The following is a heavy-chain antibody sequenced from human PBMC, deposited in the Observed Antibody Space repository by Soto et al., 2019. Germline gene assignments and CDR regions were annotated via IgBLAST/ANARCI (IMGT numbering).Heavy chain of an antibody. J-gene: IGHJ6*02. Sequence: GGSLRLSCAASGFTFSSYGMHWVRQAPGKGLEWVAVIWYDGSNKYYADSVKGRFTISRDNSKNTLYLQMNSLRAEDTAVYYCARDYIAMAPKLDVGMDVWGQGTTVTVSS. CDR1: GFTFSSYG. D-gene: IGHD5-18*01. V-gene: IGHV3-33*01. CDR3: ARDYIAMAPKLDVGMDV. CDR2: IWYDGSNK.